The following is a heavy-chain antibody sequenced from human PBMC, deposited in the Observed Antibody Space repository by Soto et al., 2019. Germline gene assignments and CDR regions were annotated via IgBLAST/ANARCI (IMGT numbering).Heavy chain of an antibody. J-gene: IGHJ4*01. Sequence: PSETLSLTCTVSGVSITDYYWSWIRQAPGKGLESMGYIYYSGVPFYNPSLKSRVTVSVDKSNNQFSLKLRSVTAADTAVYYCAKAHVMVVAGSTFDYWGHGTLVTVSS. V-gene: IGHV4-59*08. CDR1: GVSITDYY. CDR3: AKAHVMVVAGSTFDY. D-gene: IGHD6-19*01. CDR2: IYYSGVP.